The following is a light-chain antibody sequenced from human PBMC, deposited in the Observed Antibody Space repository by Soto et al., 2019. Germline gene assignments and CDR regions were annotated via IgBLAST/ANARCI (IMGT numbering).Light chain of an antibody. CDR2: GAS. CDR3: QQSYSIPWT. V-gene: IGKV1-39*01. J-gene: IGKJ1*01. CDR1: QSISIY. Sequence: DLQMTQSPSSLSASVGDRVTITCRTSQSISIYLNWYQHKPGIAPKLLIYGASRLQSGVPSRFSGSESGTAFALTISSLQPEDFATYYCQQSYSIPWTFGQGTKVEIK.